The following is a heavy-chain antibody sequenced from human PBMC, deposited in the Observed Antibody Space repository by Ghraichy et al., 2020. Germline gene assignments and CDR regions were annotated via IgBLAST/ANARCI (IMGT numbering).Heavy chain of an antibody. CDR2: IIPIFGTA. CDR3: ARIGGYCSSTSCWDFDY. J-gene: IGHJ4*02. V-gene: IGHV1-69*13. D-gene: IGHD2-2*01. Sequence: SVKVSCKASGGTFSSYAISWVRQAPGQGLEWMGGIIPIFGTANYAQKFQGRVTITADESTSTAYMELSSLRSEDTAVYYCARIGGYCSSTSCWDFDYWGQGTLVTVSS. CDR1: GGTFSSYA.